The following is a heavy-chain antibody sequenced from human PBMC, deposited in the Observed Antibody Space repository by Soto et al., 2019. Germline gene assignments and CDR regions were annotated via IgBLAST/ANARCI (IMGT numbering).Heavy chain of an antibody. CDR3: ARVLDSSSWYSPFDY. CDR2: IIPIFGTA. CDR1: GGTFSSYA. Sequence: SVKVSCKASGGTFSSYAISWVRQAPGQGLEWMGGIIPIFGTANYAQKFQGRVTITADESTSTAYMELSSLRSEDTAVYYCARVLDSSSWYSPFDYWGQGTLVTVSS. J-gene: IGHJ4*02. V-gene: IGHV1-69*13. D-gene: IGHD6-13*01.